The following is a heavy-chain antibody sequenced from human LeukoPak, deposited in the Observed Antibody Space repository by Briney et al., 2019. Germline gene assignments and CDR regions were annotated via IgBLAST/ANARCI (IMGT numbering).Heavy chain of an antibody. CDR3: ATSTYYYDSSGYYSFDY. Sequence: SVKVSCKASGGTFSSYAISWVRQAPGQGLEWMGRIIPIFGTANYAQKFQGRVTITTDESTSKAYMELSSLRSEDTAVYYCATSTYYYDSSGYYSFDYWGQGTLVAVSS. CDR1: GGTFSSYA. V-gene: IGHV1-69*05. D-gene: IGHD3-22*01. CDR2: IIPIFGTA. J-gene: IGHJ4*02.